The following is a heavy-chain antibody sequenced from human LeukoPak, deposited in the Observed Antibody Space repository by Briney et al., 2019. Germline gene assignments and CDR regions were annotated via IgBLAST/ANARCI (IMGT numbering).Heavy chain of an antibody. J-gene: IGHJ4*02. CDR3: AKGSANYYALSLDY. CDR2: VSGSSGST. D-gene: IGHD1-26*01. CDR1: GFIFSDYY. V-gene: IGHV3-23*01. Sequence: PGGSLRLSCAASGFIFSDYYMSWIRQAPGKGLEWVSAVSGSSGSTYYADSVKGRFTISRDNSKNTLYLQMNSLRAEDTAVYYCAKGSANYYALSLDYWGQGTLVTVSS.